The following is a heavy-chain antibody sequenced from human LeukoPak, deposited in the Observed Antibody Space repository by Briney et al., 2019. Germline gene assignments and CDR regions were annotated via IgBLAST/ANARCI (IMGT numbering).Heavy chain of an antibody. J-gene: IGHJ4*02. Sequence: GGSLRLSCVASGFTLSTYWMHWVRPAPGKGLVWVSRINSDGSATSYADSVMVRFTISRDSAKNTLYLQMNSLRPEDTAVYYCARGNKWSFDSWGQGALVTVSS. CDR3: ARGNKWSFDS. CDR1: GFTLSTYW. CDR2: INSDGSAT. D-gene: IGHD2-15*01. V-gene: IGHV3-74*01.